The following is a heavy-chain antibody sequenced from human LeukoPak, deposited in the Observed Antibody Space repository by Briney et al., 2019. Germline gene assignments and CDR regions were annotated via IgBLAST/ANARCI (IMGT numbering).Heavy chain of an antibody. CDR3: ARDVRYCSGGSCSPFDY. Sequence: XWVRQAXGQGLEWMGRIIPILGIANYAQKFQGRVTITADKSTSTAYMELSSLRSEDTAVYYCARDVRYCSGGSCSPFDYWGQGTLVTVSS. J-gene: IGHJ4*02. V-gene: IGHV1-69*04. D-gene: IGHD2-15*01. CDR2: IIPILGIA.